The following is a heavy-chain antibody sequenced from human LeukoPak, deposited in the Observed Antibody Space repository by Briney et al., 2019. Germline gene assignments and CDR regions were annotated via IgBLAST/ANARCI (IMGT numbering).Heavy chain of an antibody. CDR2: IYYSGST. V-gene: IGHV4-59*12. CDR1: GGSISSYY. CDR3: AREGDSSSVRWFDP. J-gene: IGHJ5*02. D-gene: IGHD6-13*01. Sequence: PSETLSLTCTVYGGSISSYYWSWIRQPPGKGLEWIGYIYYSGSTNYNPSLKSRVTISVDTSKNQFSLKLSSVTAADTAVYYCAREGDSSSVRWFDPWGQGTLVTVSS.